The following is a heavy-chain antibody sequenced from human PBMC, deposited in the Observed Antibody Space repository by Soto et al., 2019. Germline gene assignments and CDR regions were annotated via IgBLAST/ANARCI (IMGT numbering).Heavy chain of an antibody. J-gene: IGHJ4*02. Sequence: QVQLVQSGAEVKKPGSSVKVSCKASGGTFSSYAISWVRQAPGQGLQWMGGIIPIFGTANYAQKFQGRVTIPAEESTSTALMELSSLRSEDTAVYYCAGWRVKDGYHLPFDYWGQGTLVTVSS. CDR3: AGWRVKDGYHLPFDY. D-gene: IGHD5-12*01. CDR2: IIPIFGTA. V-gene: IGHV1-69*01. CDR1: GGTFSSYA.